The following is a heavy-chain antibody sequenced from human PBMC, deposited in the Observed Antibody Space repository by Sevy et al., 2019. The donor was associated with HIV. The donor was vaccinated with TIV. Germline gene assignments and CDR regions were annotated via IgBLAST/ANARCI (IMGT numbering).Heavy chain of an antibody. CDR2: ITGGSSYI. J-gene: IGHJ4*02. Sequence: GGSLRLSCAASGFTFSSYTMNWVRQAPGKGLEWVSSITGGSSYIYYADSVKGRFTISRDNAKNSLYLQMNSLRAEDTAVYYCARDGGCSSTCCLLYVDCWGQGSLVTVSS. CDR1: GFTFSSYT. CDR3: ARDGGCSSTCCLLYVDC. V-gene: IGHV3-21*01. D-gene: IGHD2-2*01.